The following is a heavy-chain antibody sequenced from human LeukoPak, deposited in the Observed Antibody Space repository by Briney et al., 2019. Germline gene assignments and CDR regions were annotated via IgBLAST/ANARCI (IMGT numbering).Heavy chain of an antibody. V-gene: IGHV3-7*04. J-gene: IGHJ2*01. CDR3: ARDTWGYFDL. CDR2: IKQGGREE. D-gene: IGHD7-27*01. Sequence: GGSLRLSCAASGFTFSSYWMSWVRQAPGKGLEWVANIKQGGREEFYVDSVKGRFTISRDNAKNSLYLQMNSPRAEDTAVYYCARDTWGYFDLWGRGTQVTVSS. CDR1: GFTFSSYW.